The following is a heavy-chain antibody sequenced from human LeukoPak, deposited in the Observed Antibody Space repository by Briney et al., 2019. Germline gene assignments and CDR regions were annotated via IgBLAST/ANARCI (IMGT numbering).Heavy chain of an antibody. D-gene: IGHD2-2*02. CDR1: GFTFSSYA. J-gene: IGHJ5*02. Sequence: PGGSLRLSCAASGFTFSSYAMHWVRQAPGKGLEWVAVISYDGSNKYYADSVKGRFTISRDNSKNTLYLQMNSLRAEDTAVYYCARRSVAAAIGSWFDPWGQGTLVTVSS. CDR2: ISYDGSNK. CDR3: ARRSVAAAIGSWFDP. V-gene: IGHV3-30*04.